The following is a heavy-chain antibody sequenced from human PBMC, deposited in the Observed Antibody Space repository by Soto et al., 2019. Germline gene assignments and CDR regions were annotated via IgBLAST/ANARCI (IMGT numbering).Heavy chain of an antibody. CDR2: INHSGST. Sequence: SETLSLTCIVSGGSISGYYWSWIRQPPGKGLEWIGEINHSGSTNYNPSLESRVTISVDTSKNQFSLKLSSVTAADTAVYYCARPTRQWLGLRYYYGMDVWGQGTTVTVSS. D-gene: IGHD6-19*01. V-gene: IGHV4-34*01. CDR3: ARPTRQWLGLRYYYGMDV. CDR1: GGSISGYY. J-gene: IGHJ6*02.